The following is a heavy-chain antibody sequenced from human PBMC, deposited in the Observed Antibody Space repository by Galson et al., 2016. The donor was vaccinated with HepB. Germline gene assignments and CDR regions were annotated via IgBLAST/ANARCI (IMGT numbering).Heavy chain of an antibody. CDR2: ISDSGFST. CDR3: AKDPRSYYNILNYYFDS. CDR1: GFTFRNYG. Sequence: SLRLSCAASGFTFRNYGMSWVRQAPGKGLEWVSGISDSGFSTYYSDSVKGRFTISRDNSKHTLHLQMNSLRAEDTAVYYCAKDPRSYYNILNYYFDSWGQGTLVTVSS. J-gene: IGHJ4*02. V-gene: IGHV3-23*01. D-gene: IGHD3-9*01.